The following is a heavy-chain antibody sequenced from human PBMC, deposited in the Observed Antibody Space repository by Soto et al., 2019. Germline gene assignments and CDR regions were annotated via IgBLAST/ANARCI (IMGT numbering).Heavy chain of an antibody. CDR1: GFTFSSYA. CDR2: ISYDGSNK. Sequence: GGSLRLSCAASGFTFSSYAMHWVRQAPGKGLEWVAVISYDGSNKYYADSVKGRFTISRDNSKNTLYLQMNSLRAEDTAVYYCAREAMDVVVPADIVDYYYGMDVWGQGTKVTVSS. D-gene: IGHD2-2*01. J-gene: IGHJ6*02. CDR3: AREAMDVVVPADIVDYYYGMDV. V-gene: IGHV3-30-3*01.